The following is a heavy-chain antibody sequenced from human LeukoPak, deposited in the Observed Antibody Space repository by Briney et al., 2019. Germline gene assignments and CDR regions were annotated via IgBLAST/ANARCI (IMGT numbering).Heavy chain of an antibody. D-gene: IGHD6-19*01. CDR1: GVSFSGYY. CDR3: ARASYGSGWSFDY. V-gene: IGHV4-34*01. CDR2: INHSGST. J-gene: IGHJ4*02. Sequence: SETLSLTCAVYGVSFSGYYWSWIRQPPGKGLEWIGEINHSGSTNYNPSLKSRVTISVDTSKNQFSLKLSSVTAADTAVYYCARASYGSGWSFDYWGQGTLVTVSS.